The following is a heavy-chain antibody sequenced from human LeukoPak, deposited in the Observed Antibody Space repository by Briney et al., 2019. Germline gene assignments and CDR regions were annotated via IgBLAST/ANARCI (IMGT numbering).Heavy chain of an antibody. CDR1: GFTFSSYA. Sequence: PGGSLRLSCAASGFTFSSYAMPWVRQAPGKGLEWVAVISYDGSNKYYADSVKGRFTISRDNSKNTLYLQMNSLRAEDTAVYYCARTKPLANWFDPWGQGTLVTVSS. V-gene: IGHV3-30*04. D-gene: IGHD2-8*01. CDR2: ISYDGSNK. J-gene: IGHJ5*02. CDR3: ARTKPLANWFDP.